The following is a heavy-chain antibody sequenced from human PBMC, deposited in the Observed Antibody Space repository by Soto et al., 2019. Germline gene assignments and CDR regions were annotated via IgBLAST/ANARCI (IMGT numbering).Heavy chain of an antibody. V-gene: IGHV4-31*03. Sequence: PSETLSLTCTVSGGSISSGGYYWSWIRQHPGKGLEWIGYIYYSGSTYYNPSLKSRVTISVDTSKNQFSLKLSSVTAADTAVYYCARAKDPQAGSSSRSSYPRYYYYGMDVWGQGTTVTVSS. CDR1: GGSISSGGYY. D-gene: IGHD6-13*01. CDR3: ARAKDPQAGSSSRSSYPRYYYYGMDV. CDR2: IYYSGST. J-gene: IGHJ6*02.